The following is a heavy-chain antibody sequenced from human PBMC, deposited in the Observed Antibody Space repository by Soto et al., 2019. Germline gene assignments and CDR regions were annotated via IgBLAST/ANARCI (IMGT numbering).Heavy chain of an antibody. Sequence: FLRLSCAASGFTFSSYWMSWVRQAPGKGLEWVANIKQDGSEKYYVDSVKGRFTISRDNAKNSLYLQMNSLRAEDTAVYYCAKVFYYYDSSGYYYFDYWGQGTLVTVSS. J-gene: IGHJ4*02. V-gene: IGHV3-7*03. D-gene: IGHD3-22*01. CDR3: AKVFYYYDSSGYYYFDY. CDR1: GFTFSSYW. CDR2: IKQDGSEK.